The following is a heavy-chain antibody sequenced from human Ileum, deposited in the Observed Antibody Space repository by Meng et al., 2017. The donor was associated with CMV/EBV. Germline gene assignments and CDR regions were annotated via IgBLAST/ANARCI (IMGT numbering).Heavy chain of an antibody. J-gene: IGHJ3*02. CDR2: INPKSGAT. V-gene: IGHV1-2*02. CDR1: GYTFTGPY. Sequence: ASVTVSCQTSGYTFTGPYMYWVRQAPGQGLEWMGWINPKSGATNYAQKLQGRVTLTRDTSISTAYMELSGLRSDDTAVYYCARPLWGVMVAFDIWGQGTMVTVSS. D-gene: IGHD3-16*01. CDR3: ARPLWGVMVAFDI.